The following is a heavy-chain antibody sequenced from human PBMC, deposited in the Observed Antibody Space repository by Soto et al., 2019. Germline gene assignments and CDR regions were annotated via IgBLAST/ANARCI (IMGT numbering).Heavy chain of an antibody. V-gene: IGHV3-23*01. CDR2: ISGSGGST. CDR1: GFTVSSKY. D-gene: IGHD2-15*01. J-gene: IGHJ4*02. CDR3: AKDLRLLGYCSGGSCYSFDY. Sequence: GGSLRLSCAASGFTVSSKYMSWVRQAPGKGLEWVSAISGSGGSTYYADSVKGRFTISRDNSKNTLYLQMNSLRAEDTAVYYCAKDLRLLGYCSGGSCYSFDYWGQGTLVTVSS.